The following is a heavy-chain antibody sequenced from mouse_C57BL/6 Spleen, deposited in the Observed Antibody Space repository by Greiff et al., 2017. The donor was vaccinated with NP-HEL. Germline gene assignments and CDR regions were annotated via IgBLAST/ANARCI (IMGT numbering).Heavy chain of an antibody. CDR2: ISSGSSTI. J-gene: IGHJ4*01. CDR3: ASTYYYAMDY. CDR1: GFTFSDYG. V-gene: IGHV5-17*01. Sequence: VQLQQSGGGLVKPGGSLKLSCAASGFTFSDYGMHWVRQAPEKGLEWVAYISSGSSTIYYADTVKGRFTISRDNAKNTLFLQMTSLRSEDTAMYYCASTYYYAMDYWGQGTSVTVSS.